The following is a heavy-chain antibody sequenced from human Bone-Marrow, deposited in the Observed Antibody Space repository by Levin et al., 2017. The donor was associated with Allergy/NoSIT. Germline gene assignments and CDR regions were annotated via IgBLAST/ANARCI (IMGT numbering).Heavy chain of an antibody. CDR1: GFTFDDYA. CDR3: AKVGIEYSRWPGYFDY. Sequence: SLKISCAASGFTFDDYAMHWVRQAPGKGLEWVSGISWNSGSIGYADSVKGRFTISRDNAKNSLYLQMNSLRAEDTALYYCAKVGIEYSRWPGYFDYWGQGTLVTVSS. D-gene: IGHD6-6*01. CDR2: ISWNSGSI. J-gene: IGHJ4*02. V-gene: IGHV3-9*01.